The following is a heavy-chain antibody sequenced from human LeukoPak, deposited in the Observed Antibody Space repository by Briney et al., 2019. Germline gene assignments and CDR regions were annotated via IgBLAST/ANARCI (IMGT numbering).Heavy chain of an antibody. CDR2: IYPGDSDT. J-gene: IGHJ5*02. CDR1: GYSFTSYW. CDR3: ARGFVEVVAARAREVSWFDP. Sequence: GESLKISCKGSGYSFTSYWIGWVRQMPGKGLEWMGIIYPGDSDTRYSPSFQGQVTISADKSISTAYLQWSSLKASDTAMYYCARGFVEVVAARAREVSWFDPWGQGTLVTVSS. D-gene: IGHD2-15*01. V-gene: IGHV5-51*01.